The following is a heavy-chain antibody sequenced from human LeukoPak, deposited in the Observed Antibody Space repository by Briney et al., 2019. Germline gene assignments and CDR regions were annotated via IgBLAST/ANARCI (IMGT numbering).Heavy chain of an antibody. CDR2: ISYDGSNK. Sequence: GGSLRLSCAASGFTFSSYAMHWVRQASGKGLEWVAVISYDGSNKYYADSVKGRFTISRDNSKNTLYLQMNSLRAEDTAVYYCARGFDYWGQGTLVTVSS. CDR1: GFTFSSYA. J-gene: IGHJ4*02. CDR3: ARGFDY. V-gene: IGHV3-30-3*01.